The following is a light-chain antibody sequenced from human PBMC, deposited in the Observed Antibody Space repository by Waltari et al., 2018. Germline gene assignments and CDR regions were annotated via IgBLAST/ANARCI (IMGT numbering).Light chain of an antibody. Sequence: DIVMTQSPESLAVPLGKRATINCKSRQSVLNTSNNKNYLAWYQQKPGQPPKLLIYWASTRESGVPDRFSGSGSGTDFTLTISSLQAEDVAVYYCQQYYTTLRTFGQGTKVEIK. CDR1: QSVLNTSNNKNY. CDR2: WAS. CDR3: QQYYTTLRT. V-gene: IGKV4-1*01. J-gene: IGKJ1*01.